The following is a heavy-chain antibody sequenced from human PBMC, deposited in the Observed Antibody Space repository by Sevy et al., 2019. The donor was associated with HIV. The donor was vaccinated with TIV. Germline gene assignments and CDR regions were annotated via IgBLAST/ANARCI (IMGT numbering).Heavy chain of an antibody. D-gene: IGHD3-10*01. V-gene: IGHV3-73*01. CDR2: IRSKANSYAT. Sequence: GGSLRLSCAASGFTFSGSAMHWVRQASGKGLEWVGRIRSKANSYATAYAASGKGRFTISRDDSKNTAYLQMNSLKTEDTAVYYCTGLLWFGELLGYGMDVWGQRTSVTVSS. CDR1: GFTFSGSA. J-gene: IGHJ6*02. CDR3: TGLLWFGELLGYGMDV.